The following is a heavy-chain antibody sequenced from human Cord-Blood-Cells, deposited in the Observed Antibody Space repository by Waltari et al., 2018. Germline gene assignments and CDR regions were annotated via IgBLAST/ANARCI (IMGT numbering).Heavy chain of an antibody. CDR2: IYYSGST. CDR1: GGSISSGGYY. D-gene: IGHD6-13*01. J-gene: IGHJ5*02. Sequence: QVQLQESGPGLVKPSQTLSLTCPVSGGSISSGGYYWSWIRQHPGKGLEWIGYIYYSGSTYYNPSLKSRVTISVDTSKNQFSLKLSSVTAADTAVYYCAREVAIAAAGTCCWFDPWGQGTLVTVSS. V-gene: IGHV4-31*03. CDR3: AREVAIAAAGTCCWFDP.